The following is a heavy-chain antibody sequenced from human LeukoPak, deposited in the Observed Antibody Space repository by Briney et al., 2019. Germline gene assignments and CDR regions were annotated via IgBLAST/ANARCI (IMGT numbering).Heavy chain of an antibody. CDR3: AREKRYSYGTAYYFDY. V-gene: IGHV1-69*05. CDR2: IIPIFGTA. D-gene: IGHD5-18*01. CDR1: GGTFSGYA. Sequence: SVKVSCKASGGTFSGYAISWVRQAPGQGLEWMGRIIPIFGTANYAQKFQGRVTITTDESTSTAYMELSSLRSEDTAVYYCAREKRYSYGTAYYFDYWGQGTLVTVSS. J-gene: IGHJ4*02.